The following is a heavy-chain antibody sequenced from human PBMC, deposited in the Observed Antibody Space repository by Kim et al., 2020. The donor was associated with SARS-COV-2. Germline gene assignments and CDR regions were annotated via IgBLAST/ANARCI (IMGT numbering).Heavy chain of an antibody. Sequence: SLKSRVTISVDKSKNQFSLKLSSVTAADTAVYYCARGDTFGGVIVNYFDYWGQGTLVTVSS. V-gene: IGHV4-4*02. D-gene: IGHD3-16*02. J-gene: IGHJ4*02. CDR3: ARGDTFGGVIVNYFDY.